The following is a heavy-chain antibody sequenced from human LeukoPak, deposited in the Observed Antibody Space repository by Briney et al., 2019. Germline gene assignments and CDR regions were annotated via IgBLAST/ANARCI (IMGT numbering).Heavy chain of an antibody. CDR2: FYYSGST. CDR1: GGSISSDY. CDR3: ARATYPYYYMDV. V-gene: IGHV4-59*01. Sequence: KPSETLSLTCTVSGGSISSDYWSWIRQPPGKGLEWIGYFYYSGSTNYNSSLKSRVSISGDTSKNQFSLRLSSVTTVDTAVYYCARATYPYYYMDVWGKGTTVTVSS. J-gene: IGHJ6*03.